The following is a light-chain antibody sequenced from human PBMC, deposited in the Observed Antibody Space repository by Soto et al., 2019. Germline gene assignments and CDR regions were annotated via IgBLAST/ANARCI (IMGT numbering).Light chain of an antibody. CDR1: SSDVGGYNY. Sequence: QSALTQPRSVSGSPGQSVTISCTGTSSDVGGYNYVSWYQQHPGKATKLMIYDVSKRPSGVPDRFSGSKSGNTASLTISGLQAEDEADYYCCSYAGRYVFGPGTKLTVL. CDR2: DVS. V-gene: IGLV2-11*01. CDR3: CSYAGRYV. J-gene: IGLJ1*01.